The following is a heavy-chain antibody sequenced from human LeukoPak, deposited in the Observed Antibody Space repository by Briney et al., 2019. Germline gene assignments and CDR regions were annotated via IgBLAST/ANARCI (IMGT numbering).Heavy chain of an antibody. V-gene: IGHV3-30*04. D-gene: IGHD2-15*01. Sequence: QSGGSLRLSCAASGFTFSSYAMHWVRQAPGKGLEWVAVISYDGSNKYYADSVKGRFTISRDNAKNSLYLQMNSLRAEDTAVYYCARGYCSGGSCYSVDYYYYYYMDVWGKGTTVTISS. J-gene: IGHJ6*03. CDR2: ISYDGSNK. CDR3: ARGYCSGGSCYSVDYYYYYYMDV. CDR1: GFTFSSYA.